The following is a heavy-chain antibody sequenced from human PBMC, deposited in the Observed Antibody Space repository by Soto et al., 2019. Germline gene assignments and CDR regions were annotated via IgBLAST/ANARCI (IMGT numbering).Heavy chain of an antibody. J-gene: IGHJ1*01. CDR1: GGSISSGGYY. CDR3: ATDSCSGGSCYSRYFQH. V-gene: IGHV4-31*03. CDR2: IYYSGST. D-gene: IGHD2-15*01. Sequence: LTCTVSGGSISSGGYYWSWIRQHPGKGLEWIGYIYYSGSTYYNPSLKSRVTISVDTSKNQFSLKLSSVTAADTAVYYCATDSCSGGSCYSRYFQHWGQGTLVTVSS.